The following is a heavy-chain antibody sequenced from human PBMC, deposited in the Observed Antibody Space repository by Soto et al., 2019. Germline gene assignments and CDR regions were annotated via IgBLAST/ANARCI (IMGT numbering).Heavy chain of an antibody. CDR3: ERVLDSGTPFDI. Sequence: APVKVSCKAAGYTFTSYYMHWVRQPPGQELEWMGIISPSGGSTSYAQKYQGRVTMTRDTSTSTVYMELSSLRSEDTAVYYCERVLDSGTPFDIWCPGTMVTVSS. D-gene: IGHD1-26*01. J-gene: IGHJ3*02. CDR1: GYTFTSYY. CDR2: ISPSGGST. V-gene: IGHV1-46*01.